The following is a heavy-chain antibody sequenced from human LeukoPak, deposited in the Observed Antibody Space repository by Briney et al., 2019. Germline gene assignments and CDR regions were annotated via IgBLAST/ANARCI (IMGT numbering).Heavy chain of an antibody. V-gene: IGHV3-53*01. Sequence: GGSLRLSCAASGFTFSSYSMNWVRQAPGKGLEWVSVIYSGGSTYYADSVKGRFTISRDNSKNTLYLQMNSLRAEDTAVYYCARDTRYKDYYYMDVWGKGTTVTISS. D-gene: IGHD5-24*01. CDR2: IYSGGST. J-gene: IGHJ6*03. CDR3: ARDTRYKDYYYMDV. CDR1: GFTFSSYS.